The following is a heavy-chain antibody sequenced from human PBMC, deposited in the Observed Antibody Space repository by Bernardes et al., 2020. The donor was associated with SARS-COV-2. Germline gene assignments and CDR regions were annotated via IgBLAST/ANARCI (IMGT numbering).Heavy chain of an antibody. CDR2: IGTADDT. CDR1: GFAFSTYD. D-gene: IGHD3-3*01. Sequence: GGSLRLSCAASGFAFSTYDMHWVRQTPGKGLEWVSGIGTADDTYYADSVKGRFTISRENANNSLYLQMDSLRAGDTAIYFCSRGFLRRASHDTFDIWGQGTMVTVSS. CDR3: SRGFLRRASHDTFDI. V-gene: IGHV3-13*04. J-gene: IGHJ3*02.